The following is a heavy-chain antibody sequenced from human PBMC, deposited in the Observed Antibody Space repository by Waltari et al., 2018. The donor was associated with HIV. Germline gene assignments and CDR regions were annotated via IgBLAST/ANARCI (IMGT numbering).Heavy chain of an antibody. V-gene: IGHV4-31*03. CDR2: ISYRGST. CDR3: ARVRRRTSRFDY. Sequence: QVQLQVSGPGLVKPSQTLSLTCTVSGGSISSGAYYWSWIRQHPGKGLEWIGYISYRGSTYYDPSLQTRVTISVDTSKNQFTRKLSSLTGADTAVYYCARVRRRTSRFDYWGQGTRVAVSS. J-gene: IGHJ4*02. CDR1: GGSISSGAYY.